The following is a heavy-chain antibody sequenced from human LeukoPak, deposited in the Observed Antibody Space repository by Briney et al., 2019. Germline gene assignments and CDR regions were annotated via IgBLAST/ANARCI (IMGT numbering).Heavy chain of an antibody. CDR3: ARLFIASPGTRYYYYNMDV. CDR2: INHSGST. V-gene: IGHV4-39*07. Sequence: PSETLSLTCTVSGGSISSSTYYWSWIRQPPGKGLEWIGEINHSGSTNYNPSLKSRVTISVDTSTNQFSLKLSSVTAADTAVYYCARLFIASPGTRYYYYNMDVWGKGTTVTIFS. J-gene: IGHJ6*03. CDR1: GGSISSSTYY. D-gene: IGHD6-13*01.